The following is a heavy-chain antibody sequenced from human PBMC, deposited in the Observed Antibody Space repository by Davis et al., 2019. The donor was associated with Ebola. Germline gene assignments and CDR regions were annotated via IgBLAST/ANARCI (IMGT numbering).Heavy chain of an antibody. D-gene: IGHD2-2*01. CDR1: GGSFSAYY. CDR3: ARGRGDCSSTSCSYLYYFDY. Sequence: MPSETLSLTCAVYGGSFSAYYWSWIRQPPGKGLEWIGEINHSGSTNYNPSLKNRVTISVDTSKNQFSLKLSSVTAADTAVYYCARGRGDCSSTSCSYLYYFDYWGQGTLVTVSS. V-gene: IGHV4-34*01. CDR2: INHSGST. J-gene: IGHJ4*02.